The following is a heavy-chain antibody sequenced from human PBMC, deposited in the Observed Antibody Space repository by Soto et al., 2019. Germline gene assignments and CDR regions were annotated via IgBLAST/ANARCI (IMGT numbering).Heavy chain of an antibody. CDR2: IYWDDDK. CDR3: AHGSGWLSDY. V-gene: IGHV2-5*02. Sequence: QITLKESGPTLVKPTQTLTPTCTFSGFSLSSPAVGVNWIRQPPGKALEWLALIYWDDDKQYSPSLRSRLTITKDTSKNQVVLTMTNVDPVDTATYYCAHGSGWLSDYWGQGTLVTVSS. D-gene: IGHD6-19*01. CDR1: GFSLSSPAVG. J-gene: IGHJ4*02.